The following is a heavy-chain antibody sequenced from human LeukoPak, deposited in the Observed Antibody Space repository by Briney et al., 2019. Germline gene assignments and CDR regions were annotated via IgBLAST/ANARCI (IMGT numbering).Heavy chain of an antibody. CDR3: AKDARRTFGLSSGLYRGSYYFDY. D-gene: IGHD6-19*01. Sequence: QSGGSLRLSCTASGFTVSSNYMSWVRQAPGKGLEWVSVIYTGGSTYYADSVKGRFTISKDNSKNTLFLQMNSLRPEDTAVYYCAKDARRTFGLSSGLYRGSYYFDYWGQGTLVTVSS. J-gene: IGHJ4*02. CDR2: IYTGGST. V-gene: IGHV3-53*05. CDR1: GFTVSSNY.